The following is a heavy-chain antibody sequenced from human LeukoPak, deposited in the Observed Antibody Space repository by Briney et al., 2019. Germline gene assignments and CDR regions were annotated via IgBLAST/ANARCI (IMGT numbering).Heavy chain of an antibody. D-gene: IGHD2-15*01. J-gene: IGHJ3*02. CDR3: ARAFPYYCSGGSCYSYAFDI. V-gene: IGHV7-4-1*02. Sequence: GASVKVSCKASGYTFTSYDINWVRQATGQGLEWMGWINTNTGNPTYAQGFTGRFVFSLDTSVSTAYLQISSLKAEDTAVYYCARAFPYYCSGGSCYSYAFDIWGQGTMVTVSS. CDR1: GYTFTSYD. CDR2: INTNTGNP.